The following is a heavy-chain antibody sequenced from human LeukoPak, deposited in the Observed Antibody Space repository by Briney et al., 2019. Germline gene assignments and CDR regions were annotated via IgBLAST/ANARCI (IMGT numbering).Heavy chain of an antibody. J-gene: IGHJ4*02. CDR1: GFTFSSYW. CDR3: ARDRGSGGGRSFDY. CDR2: INSDGSST. D-gene: IGHD3-16*01. Sequence: GGSLRLSCAASGFTFSSYWMHWVRQAPGKGLVWVSRINSDGSSTSYADSVKGRFTISRDDAKNTLYLQMNSLRAEDTAVYYCARDRGSGGGRSFDYWGQGTLVTVSS. V-gene: IGHV3-74*01.